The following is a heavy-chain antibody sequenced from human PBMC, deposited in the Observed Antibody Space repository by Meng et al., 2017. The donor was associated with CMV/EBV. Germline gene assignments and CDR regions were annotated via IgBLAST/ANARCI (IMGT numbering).Heavy chain of an antibody. J-gene: IGHJ4*02. V-gene: IGHV3-30-3*01. CDR2: ISYDGSNK. CDR1: GFTFSSYA. Sequence: LSLTCAASGFTFSSYAMHWVRQAPGKGLEWVAVISYDGSNKYYADSVKGRFTISRDNAKNSLYLQMNSLRAEDTAVYYCARASPGYYDTSGYFENYYFDYWGQGTLVTVSS. CDR3: ARASPGYYDTSGYFENYYFDY. D-gene: IGHD3-22*01.